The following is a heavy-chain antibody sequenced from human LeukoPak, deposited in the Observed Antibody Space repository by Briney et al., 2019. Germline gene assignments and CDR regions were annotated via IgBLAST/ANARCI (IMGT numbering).Heavy chain of an antibody. CDR1: GYRFTSYG. J-gene: IGHJ5*02. Sequence: ASVKVSCKASGYRFTSYGITWVRQAPGQGLEWMGWISAYNGNTNYAQKLQGRVTLTTDTSTSTAYMELRSLRSDDTAVYYCARVLGVNWFDPWGRGTLVTVSS. V-gene: IGHV1-18*01. CDR2: ISAYNGNT. D-gene: IGHD3-16*01. CDR3: ARVLGVNWFDP.